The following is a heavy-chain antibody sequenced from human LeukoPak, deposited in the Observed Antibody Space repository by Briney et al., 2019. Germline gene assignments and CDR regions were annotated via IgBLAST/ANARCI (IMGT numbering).Heavy chain of an antibody. J-gene: IGHJ6*02. Sequence: PGGSLRLSCAASGFTFSSYAMSWVRQAPGKGLEWVSGISGGGVTTYYADSVKGRFTISRDNSKNTLYLQMNSLRADDTAVYYCAKAASSSWPSYYYGMDVWGQGTTVTVSS. CDR2: ISGGGVTT. CDR1: GFTFSSYA. CDR3: AKAASSSWPSYYYGMDV. V-gene: IGHV3-23*01. D-gene: IGHD6-13*01.